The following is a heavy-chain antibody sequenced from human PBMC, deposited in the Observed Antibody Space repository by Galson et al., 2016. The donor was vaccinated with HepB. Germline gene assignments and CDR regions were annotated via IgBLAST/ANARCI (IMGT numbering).Heavy chain of an antibody. J-gene: IGHJ4*02. V-gene: IGHV4-59*01. CDR3: ARVWGSMLYYFDF. D-gene: IGHD3-16*01. Sequence: SETLSLTCTVSGASISSYYWTWIRQPPGKGLEWIGYIDYIGGTDYNPSLKSRVTISEDTSENQFSLKLSSVTAADTAVYYCARVWGSMLYYFDFWGQGTLVTVYS. CDR2: IDYIGGT. CDR1: GASISSYY.